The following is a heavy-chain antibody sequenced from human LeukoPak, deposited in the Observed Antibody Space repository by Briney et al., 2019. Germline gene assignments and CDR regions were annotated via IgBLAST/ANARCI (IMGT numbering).Heavy chain of an antibody. CDR1: GYTFTSYY. J-gene: IGHJ5*02. CDR3: ARAYYDFWSGYYGNWFDP. D-gene: IGHD3-3*01. CDR2: INPSGGST. V-gene: IGHV1-46*01. Sequence: GASVKVSCKASGYTFTSYYMHWVRQAPGQGLEWMGIINPSGGSTSYAQKFQGRVTMTRDMSTSTVYIELSSLRSEDTAVYYCARAYYDFWSGYYGNWFDPWGQGTLVTVSS.